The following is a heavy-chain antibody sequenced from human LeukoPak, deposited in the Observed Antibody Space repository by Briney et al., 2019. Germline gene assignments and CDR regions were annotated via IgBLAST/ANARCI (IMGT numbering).Heavy chain of an antibody. CDR2: INSDGSST. V-gene: IGHV3-74*01. D-gene: IGHD5-18*01. CDR3: ARGGAAMAYY. J-gene: IGHJ4*02. Sequence: GGSLRLSCAASGFNFSSYWMHWVRQAPGKGLLWVSRINSDGSSTSYADSMKGRFTISRDNATNTLYLQMNSLRVEDTAVYYCARGGAAMAYYWGQGTLVTVSS. CDR1: GFNFSSYW.